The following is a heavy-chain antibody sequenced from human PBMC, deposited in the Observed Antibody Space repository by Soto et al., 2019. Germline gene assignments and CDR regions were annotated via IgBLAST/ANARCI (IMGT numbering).Heavy chain of an antibody. V-gene: IGHV4-34*01. CDR2: INHSGST. D-gene: IGHD6-13*01. J-gene: IGHJ4*02. CDR1: GGSFSGYY. CDR3: AREKQDSSWYGY. Sequence: SETLSLTCAVYGGSFSGYYWSWIRQPPGKGLEWIGEINHSGSTNYNPSLKSRVTISVDTSKNQFSLKLSSVTAADTAVYYCAREKQDSSWYGYWGQGTLVTVSS.